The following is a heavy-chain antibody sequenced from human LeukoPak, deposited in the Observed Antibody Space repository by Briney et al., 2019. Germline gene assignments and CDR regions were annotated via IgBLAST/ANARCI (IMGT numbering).Heavy chain of an antibody. CDR2: ISAYNGNT. J-gene: IGHJ6*02. CDR3: ARVLTRSEWLLYYYYGMDV. V-gene: IGHV1-18*01. CDR1: GYTLTSYG. D-gene: IGHD3-3*01. Sequence: GASVKVSCKASGYTLTSYGISWVRQAPGQGLEWMGWISAYNGNTNYAQKLQGRVTMTTDTSTSTAYMELRSLRSDDTAVYYCARVLTRSEWLLYYYYGMDVWGQGTTVTVSS.